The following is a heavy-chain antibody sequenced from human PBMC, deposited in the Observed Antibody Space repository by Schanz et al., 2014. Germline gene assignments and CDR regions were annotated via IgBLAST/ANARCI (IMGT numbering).Heavy chain of an antibody. Sequence: QLVQSGSEFRKPGASVKVSCKASGYIFSSYAIHWVRQAPGQGLEWMGWINTKTGNPTYAQGFTGRFVFSLDTSVSTTHLQITNLKADDTAVYYCARGYCAGTSCPIFDYWGQGTQVTVSS. CDR3: ARGYCAGTSCPIFDY. CDR2: INTKTGNP. J-gene: IGHJ4*02. V-gene: IGHV7-4-1*02. CDR1: GYIFSSYA. D-gene: IGHD2-2*01.